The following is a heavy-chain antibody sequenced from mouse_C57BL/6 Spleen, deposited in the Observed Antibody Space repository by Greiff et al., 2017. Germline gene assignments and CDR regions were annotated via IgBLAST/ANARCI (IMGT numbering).Heavy chain of an antibody. D-gene: IGHD1-1*01. J-gene: IGHJ3*01. CDR2: FYPGRGSL. CDR1: GYTFTEYT. CDR3: ARHEETGGSIYVWCAY. V-gene: IGHV1-62-2*01. Sequence: QVQLQQSGAELVKPGASVKLSCKASGYTFTEYTIHWVKQRSGQGLEWIWWFYPGRGSLTYNEQFKDKATLTADKSSSTVYMELSRLTSEDSAVYFCARHEETGGSIYVWCAYWGQGTLVTVSA.